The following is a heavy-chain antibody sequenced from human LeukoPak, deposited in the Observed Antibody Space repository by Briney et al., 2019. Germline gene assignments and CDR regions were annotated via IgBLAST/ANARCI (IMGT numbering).Heavy chain of an antibody. D-gene: IGHD2-2*01. CDR1: AGSIIGYY. V-gene: IGHV4-4*09. J-gene: IGHJ3*02. CDR2: IYTCGST. Sequence: SETLSLTCTVSAGSIIGYYWTWIRQPPGKGLEWIGYIYTCGSTNYNPSLKSRDTISVDMSKNQFSLQLSSVTAADTAVYYCARQSCSSTSCPHRNVFDIWGQGTMVTVSP. CDR3: ARQSCSSTSCPHRNVFDI.